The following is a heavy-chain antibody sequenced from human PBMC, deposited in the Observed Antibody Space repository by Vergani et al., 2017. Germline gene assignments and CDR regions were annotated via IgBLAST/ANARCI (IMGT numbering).Heavy chain of an antibody. V-gene: IGHV7-4-1*02. CDR2: INTNTGNP. J-gene: IGHJ6*02. CDR3: ARDLQLTEYYYGMDV. CDR1: GYTFTSYA. Sequence: QVQLVQSGSELKKPGASVKVSCTASGYTFTSYAMNWVRQAPGQGPEWMGWINTNTGNPTYAQGFTGRFVFSLDTSVSTAYLQISSLKAEDTAVYYCARDLQLTEYYYGMDVWGQGTTVIVSS. D-gene: IGHD4/OR15-4a*01.